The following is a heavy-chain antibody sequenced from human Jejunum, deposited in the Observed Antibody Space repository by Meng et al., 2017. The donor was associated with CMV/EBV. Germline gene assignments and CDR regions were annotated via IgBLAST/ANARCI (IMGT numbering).Heavy chain of an antibody. CDR3: ARGFLNGYQPFDY. D-gene: IGHD5-24*01. V-gene: IGHV1-69*12. Sequence: QVQLMQSGAEVKRPGSSMKVSCKSSGGSVNNYAFNWVRQAPGQGLEWMGGIIAIFKTPNYAQKFQGRLTITADESTGTSYMELTSLTSEDTAVYYCARGFLNGYQPFDYWGQGTLVTVSS. CDR1: GGSVNNYA. CDR2: IIAIFKTP. J-gene: IGHJ4*02.